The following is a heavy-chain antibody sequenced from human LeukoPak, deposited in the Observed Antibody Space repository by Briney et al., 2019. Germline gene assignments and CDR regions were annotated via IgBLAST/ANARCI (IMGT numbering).Heavy chain of an antibody. V-gene: IGHV4-39*01. CDR2: IFYSGST. CDR1: GGSINSRSYY. D-gene: IGHD1-26*01. Sequence: SETLSVTCTVSGGSINSRSYYWGWIRQPPGKGLEWIGNIFYSGSTYYNPSLKSRVTISVHTSRDQFSLKLSSVTAADTALYYCARHEPQRGLPDAFDIWGQGTMVTVSS. CDR3: ARHEPQRGLPDAFDI. J-gene: IGHJ3*02.